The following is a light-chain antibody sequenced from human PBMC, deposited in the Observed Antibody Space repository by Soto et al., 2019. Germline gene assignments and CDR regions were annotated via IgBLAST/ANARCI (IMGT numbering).Light chain of an antibody. CDR2: KAS. J-gene: IGKJ4*01. Sequence: DIQMTQSPSTLSASVGDRVTITCRASTSISTWLAWYQQKPGKAPKLLIYKASNLEYGVPSRFSGSGSGTEFTITISSLQPDDFATYYCQQYNAYPLTFGGGTTVEIK. V-gene: IGKV1-5*03. CDR1: TSISTW. CDR3: QQYNAYPLT.